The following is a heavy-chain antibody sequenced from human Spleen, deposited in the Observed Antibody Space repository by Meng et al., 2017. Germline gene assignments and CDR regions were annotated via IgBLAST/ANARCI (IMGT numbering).Heavy chain of an antibody. CDR2: INPKSGDT. D-gene: IGHD6-13*01. J-gene: IGHJ4*02. V-gene: IGHV1-2*06. Sequence: VQGCELGAGVKRPGASLKGSCKASEYTFPDYWLHWVRRAPGQGLEWMGRINPKSGDTHYAQRFQGRVTMTGDTSISTAYMELSGLRSDDTAMYYCARDEDISAAGKLFGDYWGQGTLVTVSS. CDR1: EYTFPDYW. CDR3: ARDEDISAAGKLFGDY.